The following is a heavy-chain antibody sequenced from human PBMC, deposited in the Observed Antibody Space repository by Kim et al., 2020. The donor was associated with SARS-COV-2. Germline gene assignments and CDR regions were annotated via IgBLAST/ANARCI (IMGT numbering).Heavy chain of an antibody. V-gene: IGHV3-48*02. CDR3: ASSRFIRLAAAGPVNWFDP. CDR2: ISSSSSTI. J-gene: IGHJ5*02. D-gene: IGHD6-13*01. CDR1: GFTFSSYS. Sequence: GGSLRLSCAASGFTFSSYSMNWVRQAPGKGLEWVSYISSSSSTIYYADSVKGRFTISRDNAKNSLYLQMHSLRDEDTAVYYCASSRFIRLAAAGPVNWFDPWGQGTLVTVSS.